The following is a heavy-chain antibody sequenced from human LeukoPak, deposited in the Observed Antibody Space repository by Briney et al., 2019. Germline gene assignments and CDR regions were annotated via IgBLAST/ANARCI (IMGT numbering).Heavy chain of an antibody. CDR1: GASVSDGNYY. V-gene: IGHV4-61*01. CDR3: ARQVVAVAGTGYFDY. J-gene: IGHJ4*02. CDR2: MFYSEST. D-gene: IGHD6-19*01. Sequence: SETLSLTCSVSGASVSDGNYYWSWIRQPPGKGLEWIGYMFYSESTKYNSSLKSRVTISVDKSKNQFSLHMSSVTAADTAVYYCARQVVAVAGTGYFDYWGQGTLVTVSS.